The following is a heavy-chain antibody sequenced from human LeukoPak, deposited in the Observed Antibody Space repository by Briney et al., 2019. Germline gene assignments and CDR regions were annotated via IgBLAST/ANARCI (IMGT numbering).Heavy chain of an antibody. D-gene: IGHD6-13*01. J-gene: IGHJ5*01. CDR1: GYTFTSYY. V-gene: IGHV1-46*01. Sequence: GASVKVSCKASGYTFTSYYMHWVRQAPGQGLEWMGIINPSGGSTSYAQKFQGRVTMTRDMSTSTVYMELSSLRSEDTAVYYCARDDREQQLVHDSWGQGTLVTVSS. CDR3: ARDDREQQLVHDS. CDR2: INPSGGST.